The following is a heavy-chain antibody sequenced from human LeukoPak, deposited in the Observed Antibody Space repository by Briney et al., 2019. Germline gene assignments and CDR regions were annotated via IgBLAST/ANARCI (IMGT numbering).Heavy chain of an antibody. V-gene: IGHV4-59*01. CDR2: IYYSGST. D-gene: IGHD3-10*01. Sequence: PSETLSLTCTVSGGSISSYYWSWLRQPPGKGLEWIGYIYYSGSTNYNPSLKSRVTISVDTSKNQFSLKLSSVTAADTAVYYCARGSYVGVYYYDSNDAFDIWGQGTMVTVSS. J-gene: IGHJ3*02. CDR3: ARGSYVGVYYYDSNDAFDI. CDR1: GGSISSYY.